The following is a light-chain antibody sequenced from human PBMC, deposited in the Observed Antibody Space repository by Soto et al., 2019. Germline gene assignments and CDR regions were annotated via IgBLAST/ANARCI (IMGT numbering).Light chain of an antibody. CDR2: GAS. CDR3: QQYNNLPWT. V-gene: IGKV3-15*01. CDR1: ESVASPN. Sequence: TQSPATLSLSPAESATLSCRASESVASPNLAWYQQKPGQAPRPLIHGASTRATGFPARFSGSGSGTDFTLTISSLQSEDFAVYYCQQYNNLPWTFGQGTKVDIK. J-gene: IGKJ1*01.